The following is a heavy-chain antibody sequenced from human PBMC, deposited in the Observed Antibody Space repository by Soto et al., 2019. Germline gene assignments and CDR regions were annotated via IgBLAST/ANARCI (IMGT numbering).Heavy chain of an antibody. V-gene: IGHV4-34*01. CDR3: ARHHVRGRTIAGAAEF. CDR2: INHSGNT. D-gene: IGHD6-13*01. J-gene: IGHJ4*02. Sequence: QVQLQQWGAGLLKPSETLSLTCAVYGGSISGYYWSWIRQPPGKGLEWIGEINHSGNTNYNPSLKSRVTISVDTSKNQLFLNLSSVTAADTAMYYCARHHVRGRTIAGAAEFWGQGTLVTVSS. CDR1: GGSISGYY.